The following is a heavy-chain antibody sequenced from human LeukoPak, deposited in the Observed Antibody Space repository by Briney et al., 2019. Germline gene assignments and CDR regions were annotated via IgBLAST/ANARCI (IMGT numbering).Heavy chain of an antibody. J-gene: IGHJ4*02. Sequence: PSQTLSLTCTLSGGSVSSGSYYWSWIRQPPGKGLEWIGYIYYSGSTNYNPSLKSRVTISVDTSKSQFSLKLSSVTAADTAVYYCARDRGMVDYWGQGTLVTVSS. D-gene: IGHD3-10*01. CDR2: IYYSGST. CDR3: ARDRGMVDY. CDR1: GGSVSSGSYY. V-gene: IGHV4-61*01.